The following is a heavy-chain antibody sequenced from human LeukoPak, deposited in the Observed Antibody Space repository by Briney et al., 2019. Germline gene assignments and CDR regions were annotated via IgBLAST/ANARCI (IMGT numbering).Heavy chain of an antibody. Sequence: ASVKVSCKASGYTFTGYYMHWVRQAPGQGLEWMGWINPNSGGTNYAQKFQGRVTMTRDTSISTAYMELSRLRSDNTAVYYCARDIVLMVYAIQIFDYYGMDVWGQGTTVTVSS. V-gene: IGHV1-2*02. CDR3: ARDIVLMVYAIQIFDYYGMDV. CDR2: INPNSGGT. D-gene: IGHD2-8*01. CDR1: GYTFTGYY. J-gene: IGHJ6*02.